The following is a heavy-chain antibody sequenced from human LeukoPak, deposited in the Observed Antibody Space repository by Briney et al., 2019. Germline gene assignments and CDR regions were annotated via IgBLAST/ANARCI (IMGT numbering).Heavy chain of an antibody. J-gene: IGHJ3*02. CDR2: IYYSGRT. Sequence: SETLSLTCTVSGDSINSYYWNWIRQPPGKGLEWIGYIYYSGRTDYNPSLKSRVTISVDTSKHQFSMKLKSATAADTAVYFCARGRWLPNAFDIWGQGTMVTVFS. CDR1: GDSINSYY. CDR3: ARGRWLPNAFDI. V-gene: IGHV4-59*01. D-gene: IGHD5-24*01.